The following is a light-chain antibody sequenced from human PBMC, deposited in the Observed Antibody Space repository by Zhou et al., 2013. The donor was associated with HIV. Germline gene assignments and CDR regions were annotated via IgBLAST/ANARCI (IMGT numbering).Light chain of an antibody. J-gene: IGKJ1*01. CDR3: QQTDNTPHT. CDR2: ATS. CDR1: QSISTS. Sequence: DIQMTQSPSSLSASVGDRVTITCRASQSISTSLNWYQQKQGKAPKLLMYATSSLQSGVPSRFTGSGSGTDFTLSISSLQPEDFATYYCQQTDNTPHTFGQGTKVEIK. V-gene: IGKV1-39*01.